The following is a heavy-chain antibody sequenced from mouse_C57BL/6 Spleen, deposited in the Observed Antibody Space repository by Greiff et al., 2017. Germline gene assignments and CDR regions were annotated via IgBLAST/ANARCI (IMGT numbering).Heavy chain of an antibody. V-gene: IGHV3-6*01. CDR2: ISYDGSN. Sequence: EVKLVVSGPGLVKPSQSLSLTCSVTGYSITSGYYWNWIRQFPGNKLEWMGYISYDGSNNYNPSLKNRISITRDTSKNQFFLKLNSVTTEDTATYYCAPGSWFAYWGQGTLVTVSA. J-gene: IGHJ3*01. CDR1: GYSITSGYY. D-gene: IGHD4-1*01. CDR3: APGSWFAY.